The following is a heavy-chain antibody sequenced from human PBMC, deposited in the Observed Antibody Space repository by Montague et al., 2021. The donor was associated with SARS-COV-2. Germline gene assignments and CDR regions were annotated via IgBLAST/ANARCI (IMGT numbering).Heavy chain of an antibody. D-gene: IGHD3-10*01. J-gene: IGHJ6*02. Sequence: PVLVKPTQTLTLTCTFSGFALSTSGMSVSWIRQPPGKALEWLARIDWDDDKNYSTSLKTRLTISKDTSKNQVILTMTNMDPVDTATYYCARSLLGGYYGQGYNYGMDVWGQGTLVTVS. V-gene: IGHV2-70*11. CDR2: IDWDDDK. CDR1: GFALSTSGMS. CDR3: ARSLLGGYYGQGYNYGMDV.